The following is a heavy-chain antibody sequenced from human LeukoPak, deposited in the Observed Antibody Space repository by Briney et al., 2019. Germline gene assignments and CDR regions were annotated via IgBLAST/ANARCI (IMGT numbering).Heavy chain of an antibody. V-gene: IGHV3-7*01. Sequence: GGSLRLSCAASGFTFSSYEMNWVRQAPGKGLEWVANIKQDGSEKYYVDSVKGRFTISRDNAKNSLYLQMNSLRAEDTAVYYCARDYYDSSGYSNDAFDIWGQGTMVTVSS. CDR3: ARDYYDSSGYSNDAFDI. CDR2: IKQDGSEK. J-gene: IGHJ3*02. D-gene: IGHD3-22*01. CDR1: GFTFSSYE.